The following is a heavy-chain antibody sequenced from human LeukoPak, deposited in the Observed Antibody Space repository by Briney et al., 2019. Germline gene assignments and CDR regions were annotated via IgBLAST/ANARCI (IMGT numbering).Heavy chain of an antibody. V-gene: IGHV3-30*03. Sequence: GGSLRLSCAASGFTFSSYSMNWVRQAPGKGLEWVAVISYDGSNKYYADSVKGRFTISRDNSKNTLYLQMNSLRAEDTAVYYCARELGSGSFFDYWGQGTLVTVSS. CDR2: ISYDGSNK. CDR3: ARELGSGSFFDY. J-gene: IGHJ4*02. CDR1: GFTFSSYS. D-gene: IGHD1-26*01.